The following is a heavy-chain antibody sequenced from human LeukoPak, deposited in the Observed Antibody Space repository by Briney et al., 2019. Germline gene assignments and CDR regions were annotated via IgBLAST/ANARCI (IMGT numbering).Heavy chain of an antibody. CDR2: FDVIDAKT. CDR1: GGTFSSYA. J-gene: IGHJ4*02. Sequence: ASVKVSCKASGGTFSSYAISWVRQAPGKGLEWIGGFDVIDAKTFYAQKFQGRVTMSEDSSTDTAYMELSSLRSDDTAFYYCAAGRPYSLLDYWGQGTLLTVSS. D-gene: IGHD5-18*01. CDR3: AAGRPYSLLDY. V-gene: IGHV1-24*01.